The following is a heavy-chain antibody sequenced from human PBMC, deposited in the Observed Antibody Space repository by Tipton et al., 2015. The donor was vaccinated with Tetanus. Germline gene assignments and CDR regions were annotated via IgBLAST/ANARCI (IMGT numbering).Heavy chain of an antibody. D-gene: IGHD3-10*01. CDR3: ARLPKHYSASGST. V-gene: IGHV5-51*01. CDR2: ISPGDSDA. Sequence: VQLVQSGAEVKKPGESLKMSCKISGHNSRSYWISWVRQMPGKGLEWMGIISPGDSDATYSPSFQGQVTISLDKSISTAYPHWSSLKASDTAIYFCARLPKHYSASGSTWGQGTHVTVSS. CDR1: GHNSRSYW. J-gene: IGHJ5*02.